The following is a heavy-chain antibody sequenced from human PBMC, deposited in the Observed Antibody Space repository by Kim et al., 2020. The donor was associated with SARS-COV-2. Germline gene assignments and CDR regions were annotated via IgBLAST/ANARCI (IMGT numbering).Heavy chain of an antibody. CDR3: AREPPYYDILTGYPTDYCYYYMDV. CDR1: GYTFTGYY. J-gene: IGHJ6*03. Sequence: ASVKVSCKASGYTFTGYYMHWVRQAPGQGLEWMGRINPNSGGTNYAQKFQGRVTMTRDTSISTAYMELSRLRSDDTDVYYCAREPPYYDILTGYPTDYCYYYMDVWGKGTTVTVSS. V-gene: IGHV1-2*05. CDR2: INPNSGGT. D-gene: IGHD3-9*01.